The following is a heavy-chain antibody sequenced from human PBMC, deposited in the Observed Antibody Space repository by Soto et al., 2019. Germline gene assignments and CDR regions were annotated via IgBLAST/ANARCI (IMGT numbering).Heavy chain of an antibody. CDR2: ISYDGSNK. Sequence: QVQLVESGGGVVQPGRSLRLSCAASGFTFSSYAMHWVRQAPGKGLEWVAVISYDGSNKYYADSVKGRFTISRDNSKNTLYLQMNSLRAEDTAVYYCARGSYDSSGYYFEGSVNLDYWGQGTLVTVSS. V-gene: IGHV3-30-3*01. CDR3: ARGSYDSSGYYFEGSVNLDY. J-gene: IGHJ4*02. D-gene: IGHD3-22*01. CDR1: GFTFSSYA.